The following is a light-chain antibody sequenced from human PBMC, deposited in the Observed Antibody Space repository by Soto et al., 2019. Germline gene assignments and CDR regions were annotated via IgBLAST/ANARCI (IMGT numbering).Light chain of an antibody. CDR1: QSISNH. CDR3: QQYTGWPYT. J-gene: IGKJ2*01. CDR2: DAS. Sequence: EIVMTQSPATLAVSPGESATLSCRASQSISNHLTWYQQKPGQPPRLLIYDASTRSTGIPARFSGSGSGTEFTLTISHLQSEDFAVYYCQQYTGWPYTFGQGTKLEIK. V-gene: IGKV3-15*01.